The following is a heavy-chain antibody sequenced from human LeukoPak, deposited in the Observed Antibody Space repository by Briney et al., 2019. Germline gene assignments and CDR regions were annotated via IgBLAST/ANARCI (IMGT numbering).Heavy chain of an antibody. CDR3: ARDGAATDYYYGMDV. V-gene: IGHV4-59*01. J-gene: IGHJ6*02. D-gene: IGHD6-13*01. CDR2: IYYSGST. Sequence: KPSETLSLTSTVSGGSISSYYWSWIRQPPGKGLEWIGYIYYSGSTNYNPSLKSRVTISVDTSKNQFSLKLSSVTAADTAVYYCARDGAATDYYYGMDVWGQGTTVTVSS. CDR1: GGSISSYY.